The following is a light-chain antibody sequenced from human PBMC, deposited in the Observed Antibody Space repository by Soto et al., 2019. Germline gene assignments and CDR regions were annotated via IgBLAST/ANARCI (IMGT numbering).Light chain of an antibody. J-gene: IGKJ4*01. V-gene: IGKV4-1*01. CDR1: QSVLYSSNNKND. CDR3: QQYYSTPLT. CDR2: WAS. Sequence: DIVMTQSPDSLAVSLGERATINCKSSQSVLYSSNNKNDLAWYQQKPGQPPKLLIYWASTRESGVPDRFSGSGSGTDFTLTISSLQAEDEAVYYCQQYYSTPLTFGGGTKVEIK.